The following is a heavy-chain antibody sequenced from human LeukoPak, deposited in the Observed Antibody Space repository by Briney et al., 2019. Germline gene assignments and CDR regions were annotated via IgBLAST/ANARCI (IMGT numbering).Heavy chain of an antibody. CDR3: ARVVGSSPGMEPFDY. V-gene: IGHV1-2*02. D-gene: IGHD6-6*01. CDR1: GGTFTSYG. Sequence: GASVKVSCKASGGTFTSYGISWVRQAPGQGLEWMGWINPNSGGTNYAQKFQGRVTMTRDTSISTAYMELSRLRSDDTAVYYCARVVGSSPGMEPFDYWGQGTLVTVSS. CDR2: INPNSGGT. J-gene: IGHJ4*02.